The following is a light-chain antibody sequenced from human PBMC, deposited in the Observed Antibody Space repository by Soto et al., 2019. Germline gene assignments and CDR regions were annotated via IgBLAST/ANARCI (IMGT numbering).Light chain of an antibody. CDR3: SSYKSDSSYV. CDR1: SSGVGLYGY. CDR2: AVS. Sequence: QSVLAQPASVSGSPGQSITISCTGTSSGVGLYGYVSWYQQHPGKAPQLMIYAVSNRPSGVSNRFSASKSGNTASLFISGLQAEDEADYYCSSYKSDSSYVFGSGTKVTVL. V-gene: IGLV2-14*01. J-gene: IGLJ1*01.